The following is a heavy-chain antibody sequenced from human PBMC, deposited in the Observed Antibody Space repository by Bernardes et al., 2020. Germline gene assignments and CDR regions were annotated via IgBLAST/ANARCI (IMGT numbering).Heavy chain of an antibody. CDR3: ARVYCSGGSCFDY. CDR2: ISSSSSYI. V-gene: IGHV3-21*01. J-gene: IGHJ4*02. Sequence: GVLSRSCAASGFTVSSYSMNWVRKAQGKGLEWVSSISSSSSYIYYADSVKGRFTISRDNAKNSLYLQMNSLRAEDTAVYYCARVYCSGGSCFDYWGQGTLVTVSS. CDR1: GFTVSSYS. D-gene: IGHD2-15*01.